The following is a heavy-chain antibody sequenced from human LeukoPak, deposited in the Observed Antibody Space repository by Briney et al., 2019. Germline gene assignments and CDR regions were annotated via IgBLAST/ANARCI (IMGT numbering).Heavy chain of an antibody. Sequence: GGSLRLSCAASGFTLHHYGMHSLRQAPGKGLDWVSGINCNGGSTGYADSVKCRFTIYRDNAKHSLYLQMNSVRAEDTALYHCARSDRDGYNDFGLWGRGTLVTVSS. CDR3: ARSDRDGYNDFGL. V-gene: IGHV3-20*01. D-gene: IGHD5-24*01. CDR2: INCNGGST. CDR1: GFTLHHYG. J-gene: IGHJ2*01.